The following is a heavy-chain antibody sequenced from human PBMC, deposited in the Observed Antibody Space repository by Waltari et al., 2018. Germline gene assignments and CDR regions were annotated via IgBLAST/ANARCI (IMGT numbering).Heavy chain of an antibody. V-gene: IGHV3-30*04. CDR2: ISYNARNI. J-gene: IGHJ6*02. CDR3: ARDYCDRTNCHGMDV. Sequence: QVQLVESGGGVVHLGRSLRLYCEASEFTFSSYPMHWVRQSPGKGLEWVAVISYNARNIYYVDSVKGRVTISRDNSKTTLYLQMNRLRAEETAVYYCARDYCDRTNCHGMDVWGQGTTVTVSS. D-gene: IGHD3-22*01. CDR1: EFTFSSYP.